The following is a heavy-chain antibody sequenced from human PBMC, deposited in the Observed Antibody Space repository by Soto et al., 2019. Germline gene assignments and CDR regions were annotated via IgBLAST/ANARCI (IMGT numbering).Heavy chain of an antibody. J-gene: IGHJ4*02. D-gene: IGHD3-10*01. Sequence: SETLSLTCAVYGGSFSSYYWSWIRQPPGKGLEWIGYIYYSGSTNYNPSLKSRVTISVDTSKNQFSLKLSSVTAADTAVYYCARWSYYGSGSYHEYWGQGTLVTVSS. CDR1: GGSFSSYY. CDR3: ARWSYYGSGSYHEY. V-gene: IGHV4-59*01. CDR2: IYYSGST.